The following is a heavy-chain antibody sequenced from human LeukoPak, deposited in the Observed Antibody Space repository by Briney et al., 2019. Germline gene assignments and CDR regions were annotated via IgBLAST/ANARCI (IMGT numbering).Heavy chain of an antibody. CDR1: GFTFSSYW. D-gene: IGHD3-9*01. V-gene: IGHV3-23*01. CDR3: AKQGRDWLRDYYYYMDV. J-gene: IGHJ6*03. CDR2: FGGGGGST. Sequence: GGSLRLSCAASGFTFSSYWMHWVRQAPGKGLVWVSSFGGGGGSTYYADSVKGRFTISRDNSKNTLYLQMNSLRAEDTAVYYCAKQGRDWLRDYYYYMDVWGKGTTVTISS.